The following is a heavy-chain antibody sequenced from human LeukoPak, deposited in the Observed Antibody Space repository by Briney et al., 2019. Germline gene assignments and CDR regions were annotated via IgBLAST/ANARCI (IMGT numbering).Heavy chain of an antibody. D-gene: IGHD5-12*01. CDR1: GYTLTELS. CDR2: FDPEDGET. V-gene: IGHV1-24*01. CDR3: ATEKGGYSGYDYDY. Sequence: ASVKVSCKVSGYTLTELSMHWVRQAPGKGLEWMGGFDPEDGETIYAQKFQGRVTMTEDTSTDTAYMELSSLRSEDTAVYYCATEKGGYSGYDYDYWGQGTLVTVSS. J-gene: IGHJ4*02.